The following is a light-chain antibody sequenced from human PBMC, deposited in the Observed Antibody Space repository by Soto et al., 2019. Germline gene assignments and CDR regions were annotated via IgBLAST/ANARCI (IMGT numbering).Light chain of an antibody. V-gene: IGLV2-14*01. CDR3: SSYSISTAYL. CDR2: EVS. J-gene: IGLJ1*01. Sequence: QSALTQPASVSGSPGQSITISCTGTSSDVGGYDYVSWYQLHPGKAPKLMVFEVSNRPSGVSYRFSGSKSGNTASLTISGIQAEDEADYFCSSYSISTAYLFGTGTKLPVL. CDR1: SSDVGGYDY.